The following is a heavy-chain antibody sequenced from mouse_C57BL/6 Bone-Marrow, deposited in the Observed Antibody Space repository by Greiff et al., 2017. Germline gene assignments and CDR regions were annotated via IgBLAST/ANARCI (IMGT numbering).Heavy chain of an antibody. CDR3: ARRNLYFPFAY. V-gene: IGHV9-3*01. CDR1: GYTFTTYG. J-gene: IGHJ3*01. D-gene: IGHD2-12*01. CDR2: NNTYSGVP. Sequence: QIQLVQSGPELKKPGETVKISCKASGYTFTTYGMSWVKQAPGKGLKWMGWNNTYSGVPTYADDFKGRVAFSLDTSASTAYLQINNLKNEDTATYFCARRNLYFPFAYWGQGTLVTVSA.